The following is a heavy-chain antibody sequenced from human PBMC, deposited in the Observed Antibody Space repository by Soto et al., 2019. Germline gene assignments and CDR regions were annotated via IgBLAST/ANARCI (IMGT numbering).Heavy chain of an antibody. D-gene: IGHD5-18*01. J-gene: IGHJ4*02. CDR2: ISGSGGST. CDR1: GFTFSSYA. Sequence: GGSLRLSCAASGFTFSSYAMSWVRQAPGKGLEWVSAISGSGGSTYYADSVKGRLTISRDNSKNTLYLQMNSLRAEDTAVYYCAKTGWAAMVTVPIDYWGQGTLVTVSS. V-gene: IGHV3-23*01. CDR3: AKTGWAAMVTVPIDY.